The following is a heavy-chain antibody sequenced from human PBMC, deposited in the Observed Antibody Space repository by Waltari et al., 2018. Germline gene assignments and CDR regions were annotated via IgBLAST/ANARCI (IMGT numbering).Heavy chain of an antibody. CDR2: IIPIFGTA. Sequence: QVQLVQSGAEVTKPGPSVTVSCKASGGTLRSYAIRWGRQAPGQGLEWMGGIIPIFGTANYAQKFQGRVTITADESTSTAYMELSSLRSEDTAVYYCARDHSGIAGGEDVRGKGTTVTVSS. CDR1: GGTLRSYA. J-gene: IGHJ6*04. CDR3: ARDHSGIAGGEDV. V-gene: IGHV1-69*01. D-gene: IGHD6-13*01.